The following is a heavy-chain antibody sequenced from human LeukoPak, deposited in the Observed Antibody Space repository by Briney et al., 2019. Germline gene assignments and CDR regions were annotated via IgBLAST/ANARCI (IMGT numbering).Heavy chain of an antibody. CDR1: GDSISDYY. CDR2: ISTSGSA. J-gene: IGHJ4*02. D-gene: IGHD3-10*01. V-gene: IGHV4-4*07. Sequence: SETLSLTCNVSGDSISDYYWSWIRQPAGKGLEWIGRISTSGSANYNPSLKSRVTMSVDTSKNQFSLKLSSVTAADTAVYYCARGYGSGGSGDYWGQGTLVTVSS. CDR3: ARGYGSGGSGDY.